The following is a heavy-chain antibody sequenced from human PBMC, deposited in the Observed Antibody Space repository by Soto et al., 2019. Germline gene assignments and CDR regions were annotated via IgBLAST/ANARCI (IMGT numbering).Heavy chain of an antibody. CDR3: ARDGDGRMTTNPYYYSGMDV. D-gene: IGHD4-4*01. J-gene: IGHJ6*02. CDR1: NDSISGYY. V-gene: IGHV4-59*01. CDR2: IYHSGST. Sequence: QVQLQESGPGLVKPSETLSLTCIVSNDSISGYYWSWIRQPPGKGLEWIGYIYHSGSTNYNSSLKSRVTMSVDTSKSQFSLRLISVTAADTAVYYCARDGDGRMTTNPYYYSGMDVWGQGTTVTVSS.